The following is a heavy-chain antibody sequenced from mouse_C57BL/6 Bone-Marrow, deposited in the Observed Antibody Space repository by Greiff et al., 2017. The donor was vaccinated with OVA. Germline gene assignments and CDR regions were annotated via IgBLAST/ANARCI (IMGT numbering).Heavy chain of an antibody. CDR3: AREDGSSVAGDFDV. J-gene: IGHJ1*03. D-gene: IGHD1-1*01. Sequence: QVQLQQPGAELVKPGASVQLSCKASGYTFTSYWMHWVKQRPGQGLEWIGMIHPNSGSTNYNEKFKSKATLTVDKSSSTAYMQLSSLTSEDSAVYYCAREDGSSVAGDFDVWGTGTTVTVSS. V-gene: IGHV1-64*01. CDR2: IHPNSGST. CDR1: GYTFTSYW.